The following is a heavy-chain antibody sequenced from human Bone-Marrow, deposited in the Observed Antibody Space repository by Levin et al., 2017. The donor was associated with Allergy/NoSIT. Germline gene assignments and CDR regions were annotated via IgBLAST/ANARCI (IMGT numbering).Heavy chain of an antibody. J-gene: IGHJ3*02. CDR2: LYWDDDQ. V-gene: IGHV2-5*02. Sequence: SGPTLVKPTQTLTLTCSVSGFSVTATGLGVGWFRQPPGKALEWLALLYWDDDQRYSPSLEHRPTITRVTSKNQVVPTMTDMDPVDTGTYFCAQETMTDAFHMWGEGTLVTVSS. CDR1: GFSVTATGLG. CDR3: AQETMTDAFHM. D-gene: IGHD3-22*01.